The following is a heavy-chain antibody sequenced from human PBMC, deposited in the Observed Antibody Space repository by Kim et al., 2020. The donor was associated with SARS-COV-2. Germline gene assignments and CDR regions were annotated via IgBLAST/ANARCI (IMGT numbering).Heavy chain of an antibody. J-gene: IGHJ6*02. CDR2: IIPIFGTA. V-gene: IGHV1-69*13. CDR3: ARVLTPHPYSLLYFDWSPRGPAYGMDV. D-gene: IGHD3-9*01. CDR1: GGTFSSYA. Sequence: SVKVSCKASGGTFSSYAISWVRQAPGQGLEWMGGIIPIFGTANYAQKFQGRVTITADESTSTAYMELSSLRSEDTAVYYCARVLTPHPYSLLYFDWSPRGPAYGMDVWGQGTTVTVSS.